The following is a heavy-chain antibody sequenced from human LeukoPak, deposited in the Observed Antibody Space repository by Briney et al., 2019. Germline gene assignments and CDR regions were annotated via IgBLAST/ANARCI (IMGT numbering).Heavy chain of an antibody. CDR2: IFYSGST. J-gene: IGHJ6*03. V-gene: IGHV4-39*07. CDR3: ARACYYYYMDV. Sequence: SETLSLTCTVSGGSISTSNYYWGWIRQPPGKGLEWIGNIFYSGSTYYSPSLKSRVTISLDTSRNQFSLKLNSVTAADTAVYYCARACYYYYMDVWGKGTTVTISS. CDR1: GGSISTSNYY.